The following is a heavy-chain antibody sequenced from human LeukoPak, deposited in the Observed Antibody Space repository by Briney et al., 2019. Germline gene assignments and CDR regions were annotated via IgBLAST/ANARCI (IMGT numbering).Heavy chain of an antibody. CDR2: INQDGSNI. CDR1: GFTFSSYW. CDR3: ARYTNGLDS. V-gene: IGHV3-7*01. Sequence: PGGSLRLSCIVSGFTFSSYWMTWVRQAPGKGLEWVANINQDGSNIFYMDSVKGRFTISRDNAKNSLYLQMNSLRAEDTAVYFCARYTNGLDSWGQGTLVTVSS. J-gene: IGHJ4*02. D-gene: IGHD2-8*01.